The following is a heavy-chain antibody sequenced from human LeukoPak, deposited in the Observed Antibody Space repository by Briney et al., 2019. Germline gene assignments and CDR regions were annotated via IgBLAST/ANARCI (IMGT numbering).Heavy chain of an antibody. CDR2: ISSSSSYI. J-gene: IGHJ4*02. CDR3: ARDCSSTSCYATFDC. CDR1: GFTFSSYS. Sequence: GGSLRLSCAASGFTFSSYSMNWVRQAPGKGLEWVSSISSSSSYIYYADSVKGRFTISRDNAKNSLYLQMNSLRAEDTAVYYCARDCSSTSCYATFDCWGQGTLVTVSS. V-gene: IGHV3-21*01. D-gene: IGHD2-2*01.